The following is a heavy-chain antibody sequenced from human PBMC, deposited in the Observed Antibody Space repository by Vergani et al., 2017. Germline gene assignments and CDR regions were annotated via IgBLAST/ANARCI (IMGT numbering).Heavy chain of an antibody. CDR1: GFKFDDYG. CDR2: INANGAAT. D-gene: IGHD2-2*01. CDR3: TRSLLYCISAGCFPLQFDT. J-gene: IGHJ5*02. V-gene: IGHV3-20*04. Sequence: EVQLVESGGGRVRPGGSLRLSCEVSGFKFDDYGVSWVRQAPGKGLEWVSAINANGAATGYADSVKGRFTISRDNAVNSLYLQMNSLRVEDTAFDYCTRSLLYCISAGCFPLQFDTWGQGALVTVSS.